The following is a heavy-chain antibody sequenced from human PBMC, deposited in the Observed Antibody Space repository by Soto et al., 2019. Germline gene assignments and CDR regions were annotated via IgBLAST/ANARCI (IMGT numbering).Heavy chain of an antibody. V-gene: IGHV4-34*01. CDR3: ARESHDSLTGPPWVWYFDL. D-gene: IGHD3-9*01. Sequence: QVQLQQWGAGPLRPLETLSLTCGVSGGSFSGYYWAWIRQSPGKGLEWIGEINDRGSINYNPSLKSGGSISVDTSKNHYSLNQKSVAAADTAVYYCARESHDSLTGPPWVWYFDLWGRGTLVTV. CDR2: INDRGSI. J-gene: IGHJ2*01. CDR1: GGSFSGYY.